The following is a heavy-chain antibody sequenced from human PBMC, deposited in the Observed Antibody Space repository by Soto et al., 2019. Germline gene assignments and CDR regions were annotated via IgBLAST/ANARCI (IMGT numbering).Heavy chain of an antibody. CDR1: GDSVSSNSAA. D-gene: IGHD6-13*01. V-gene: IGHV6-1*01. CDR3: ARTQSIAAAGSYGMDF. Sequence: SQTLSLTCAISGDSVSSNSAAWNWIRRSPSRGLEWLGRTYYRSKWYNDYAVSVKSRITINPDTSKNQFSLQLNSVTPEDTAVYYCARTQSIAAAGSYGMDFLGQGTTVTVSS. CDR2: TYYRSKWYN. J-gene: IGHJ6*02.